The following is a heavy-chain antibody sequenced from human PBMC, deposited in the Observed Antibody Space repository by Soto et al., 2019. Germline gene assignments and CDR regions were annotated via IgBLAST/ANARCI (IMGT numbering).Heavy chain of an antibody. D-gene: IGHD6-13*01. J-gene: IGHJ6*02. CDR1: GFTFGDYA. V-gene: IGHV3-49*05. Sequence: EVQLVESGGGLVKPGRSLSLSCTASGFTFGDYAMSWFRQAPGKGLEWVGFIRSKAYGGTTEYAASVKGRFTISRDDSKSIAYLQMNSLKTEDTAVYYCTSSAAAIGLDYYYYGMDVWGQGTTVTVSS. CDR3: TSSAAAIGLDYYYYGMDV. CDR2: IRSKAYGGTT.